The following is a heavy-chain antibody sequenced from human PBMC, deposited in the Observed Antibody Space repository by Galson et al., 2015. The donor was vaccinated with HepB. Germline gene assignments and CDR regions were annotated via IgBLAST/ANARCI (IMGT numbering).Heavy chain of an antibody. J-gene: IGHJ5*02. CDR1: NGSFRGYY. Sequence: SETLSLTCAVYNGSFRGYYWSWIRQPPGEGLQWIGEIDHSGGTNYNPSLKSRVTISVDTSKNQFSLKLSSVTAADTAVYYCARSPGLKQGVTGIPLDLWGQGTLVTVSS. CDR3: ARSPGLKQGVTGIPLDL. D-gene: IGHD2-21*02. CDR2: IDHSGGT. V-gene: IGHV4-34*01.